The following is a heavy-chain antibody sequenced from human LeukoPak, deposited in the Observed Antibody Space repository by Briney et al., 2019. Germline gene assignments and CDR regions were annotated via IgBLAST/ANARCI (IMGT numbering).Heavy chain of an antibody. CDR2: MNPHSGNT. Sequence: ASVKVSCKASGYTFSTNDINWVRQATGQGLEWMGWMNPHSGNTGYAQKFQGRVTITRNSSISTAYMELSSLRSEDTAVYYCAREGNRSSDRSASYPLDYWGQGTLVTVSS. J-gene: IGHJ4*02. D-gene: IGHD1-26*01. V-gene: IGHV1-8*01. CDR1: GYTFSTND. CDR3: AREGNRSSDRSASYPLDY.